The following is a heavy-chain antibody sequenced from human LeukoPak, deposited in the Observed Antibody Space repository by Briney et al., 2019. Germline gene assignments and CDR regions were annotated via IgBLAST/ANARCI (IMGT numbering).Heavy chain of an antibody. V-gene: IGHV4-59*11. J-gene: IGHJ4*02. Sequence: SETLSLTCTVSGGSISSHYWSWIRQPPGKGLEWIGYIYYSGSTNYNPSLKSRVTISVDTSKNQFSLKLSSVTAADTAVYYCVRVDSSSWHANFDYWGQGTLVTVSS. CDR1: GGSISSHY. CDR3: VRVDSSSWHANFDY. D-gene: IGHD6-13*01. CDR2: IYYSGST.